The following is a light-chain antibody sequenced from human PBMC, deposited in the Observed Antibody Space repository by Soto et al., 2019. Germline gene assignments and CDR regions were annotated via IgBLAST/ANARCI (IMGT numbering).Light chain of an antibody. CDR1: QTVTTD. Sequence: EIVMTQSPVTLSVSPGERATLSCRASQTVTTDLAWYQQKPGQAPRLVIHGASTRATDFPARFSGSGSGTEFTLTISSLQSEDIAVYCCHQYYTWPRTFGQGTKVEIK. J-gene: IGKJ1*01. V-gene: IGKV3-15*01. CDR3: HQYYTWPRT. CDR2: GAS.